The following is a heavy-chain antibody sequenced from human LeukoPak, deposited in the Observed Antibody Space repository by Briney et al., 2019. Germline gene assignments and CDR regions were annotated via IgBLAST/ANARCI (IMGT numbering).Heavy chain of an antibody. CDR1: GGTFSSYA. V-gene: IGHV1-69*13. J-gene: IGHJ4*02. CDR3: ARHITFGGVIVEYYFDY. Sequence: ASVKVSCKASGGTFSSYAISWVRQAPGQGLEWMGGIIPIFGTANYAQKFQGRVTITADESTSTAYMELSSLRSEDTAVYYCARHITFGGVIVEYYFDYWGQGTLVTVSS. D-gene: IGHD3-16*02. CDR2: IIPIFGTA.